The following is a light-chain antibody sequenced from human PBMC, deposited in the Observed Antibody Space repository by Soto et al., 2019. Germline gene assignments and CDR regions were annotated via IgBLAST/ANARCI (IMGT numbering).Light chain of an antibody. J-gene: IGKJ1*01. V-gene: IGKV1-5*01. CDR3: QQYHSYWT. Sequence: RMTQSASTLCAFVGDGVNIXCRSIQNMRSRLGWFQQNAGKARKHLIYYASSLEIGVTQMFSGSGYGKEFNITISSLQTDDFSTYECQQYHSYWTFGQGTKVDIK. CDR1: QNMRSR. CDR2: YAS.